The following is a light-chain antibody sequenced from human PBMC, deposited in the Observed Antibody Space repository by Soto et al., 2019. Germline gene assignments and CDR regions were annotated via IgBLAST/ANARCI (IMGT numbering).Light chain of an antibody. CDR1: QTIYQA. V-gene: IGKV1-39*01. Sequence: DIQMTQSPSSLSASVGERVTITCRASQTIYQALNWYHQKPGKAPRLLISSATALQRGVPSRFSGSGYAAEFTLIISSLLPEDFGTYYCQHSFTSISTFGPGTKVDV. J-gene: IGKJ3*01. CDR3: QHSFTSIST. CDR2: SAT.